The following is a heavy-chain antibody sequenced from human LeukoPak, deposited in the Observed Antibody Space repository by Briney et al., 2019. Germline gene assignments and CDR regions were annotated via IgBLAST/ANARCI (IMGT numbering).Heavy chain of an antibody. D-gene: IGHD6-19*01. CDR1: GFTFSSDW. J-gene: IGHJ4*02. CDR2: INNDGSTT. CDR3: TRDSYSSAWD. V-gene: IGHV3-74*01. Sequence: PGGSLRLSCAASGFTFSSDWMHWVRQAPGKGLVWVSRINNDGSTTAYAESVKGRFTISRDNAKNTLFLQMNSLRAEDTAVYYCTRDSYSSAWDWGQGTLVTVSS.